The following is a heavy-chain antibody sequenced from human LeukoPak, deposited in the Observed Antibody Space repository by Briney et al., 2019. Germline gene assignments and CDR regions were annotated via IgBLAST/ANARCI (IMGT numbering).Heavy chain of an antibody. CDR3: AREVRPVAGFFDY. Sequence: GGSLRLSCAASGFTFSSYSMNWVRQAPGKGLEWVSSISSSSSYIYYADSVKGRFTISRDNAKNSLYLQMNSLRAEDTAVYYCAREVRPVAGFFDYRGQGTLVTVSS. D-gene: IGHD6-19*01. J-gene: IGHJ4*02. CDR2: ISSSSSYI. CDR1: GFTFSSYS. V-gene: IGHV3-21*01.